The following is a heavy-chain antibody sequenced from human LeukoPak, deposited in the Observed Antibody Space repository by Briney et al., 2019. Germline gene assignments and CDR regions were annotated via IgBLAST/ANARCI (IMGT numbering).Heavy chain of an antibody. CDR1: GGSISTYY. CDR2: IYYSGST. D-gene: IGHD2-8*01. V-gene: IGHV4-59*08. Sequence: SETLSLTCTVSGGSISTYYWSWLRQPAAKGLAWIGCIYYSGSTNYIPSLLSRVPLSVDTSKNQFSLKLSSVTAADTAVYYCARRPSGVRAFDYWGQGTLVTVSS. CDR3: ARRPSGVRAFDY. J-gene: IGHJ4*02.